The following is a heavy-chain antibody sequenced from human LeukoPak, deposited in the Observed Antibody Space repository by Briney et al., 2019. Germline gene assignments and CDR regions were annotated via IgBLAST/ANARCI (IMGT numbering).Heavy chain of an antibody. V-gene: IGHV3-11*06. J-gene: IGHJ4*02. Sequence: GGSLRLSCAASGFTFSDYYMSWIRQAPGKGLEWVSSISSSSSYIYYADSVKGRFTISRDNAKNSLYLQMNSLRAEDTAVYYCAREGFYDILTGYLDYWGQGTLVTVSS. D-gene: IGHD3-9*01. CDR1: GFTFSDYY. CDR2: ISSSSSYI. CDR3: AREGFYDILTGYLDY.